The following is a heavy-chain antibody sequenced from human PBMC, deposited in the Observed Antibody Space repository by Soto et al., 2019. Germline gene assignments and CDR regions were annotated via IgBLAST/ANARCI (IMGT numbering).Heavy chain of an antibody. V-gene: IGHV3-23*01. D-gene: IGHD3-10*01. CDR2: ISGSGGST. CDR1: GFTFSSYA. CDR3: AKDSLITMVRGPPPYFDY. J-gene: IGHJ4*02. Sequence: LRLSCAASGFTFSSYAMSWVRQAPGKGLEWVSAISGSGGSTYYADSVKGRFTISRDNSKNTLYLQMNSLRAEDTAVYYCAKDSLITMVRGPPPYFDYWGQGTLVTVSS.